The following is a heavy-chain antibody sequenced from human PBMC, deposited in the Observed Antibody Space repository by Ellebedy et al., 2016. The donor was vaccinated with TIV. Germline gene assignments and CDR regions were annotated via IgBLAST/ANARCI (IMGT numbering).Heavy chain of an antibody. CDR3: ARDQAEGRSSDY. J-gene: IGHJ4*02. Sequence: AASVKVSCKTSGYTFTSYYIHWVRQAPGQGLEWMGIINPSGGSTDYAQKFQGRVTMTRDTSTSTVYMELSSLRSEDTAVYYCARDQAEGRSSDYWGQGTLVTVSS. CDR2: INPSGGST. CDR1: GYTFTSYY. V-gene: IGHV1-46*01. D-gene: IGHD6-13*01.